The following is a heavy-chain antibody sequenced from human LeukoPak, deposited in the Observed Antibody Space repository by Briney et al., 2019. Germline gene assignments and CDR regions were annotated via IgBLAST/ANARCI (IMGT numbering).Heavy chain of an antibody. Sequence: PGGSLRLSCAASGFSFSTYNMDWVRQAPGKGLEWVSSISDNKHYIYYADSVKGRFTVSRDNSKNTLYLQMHSLRAEDTAVYYCAKESLRVVPSATFDYWGQGTLVTVSS. CDR3: AKESLRVVPSATFDY. CDR1: GFSFSTYN. CDR2: ISDNKHYI. J-gene: IGHJ4*02. D-gene: IGHD2-2*01. V-gene: IGHV3-21*04.